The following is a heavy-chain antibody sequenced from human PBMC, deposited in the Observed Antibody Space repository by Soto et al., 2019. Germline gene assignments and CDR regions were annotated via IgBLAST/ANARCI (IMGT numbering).Heavy chain of an antibody. CDR1: GYMFTTYG. V-gene: IGHV1-18*04. Sequence: QVQLVQSGGEVKKPGASVEVSCRTSGYMFTTYGMSWVRQAPGQGLEWMAWISAYNGNKKYAQKFPGRVTMTTETSTRTVSMELRTLTSADTGTYFCALTGGGMAARPLEYWGQGTLVTVSS. J-gene: IGHJ4*02. D-gene: IGHD6-6*01. CDR2: ISAYNGNK. CDR3: ALTGGGMAARPLEY.